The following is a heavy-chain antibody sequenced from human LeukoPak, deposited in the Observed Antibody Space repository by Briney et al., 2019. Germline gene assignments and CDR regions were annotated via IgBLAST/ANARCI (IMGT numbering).Heavy chain of an antibody. V-gene: IGHV1-2*02. Sequence: ASVKVSCKASGYTFTGYYMHWVRQAPGQGLEWMGWINPNSGGTNYAQKFQGRVTMTRDTSISTAYMELSRLRSDDTAVYYCARDRVVRGTGDYWGQGTLVTVSP. D-gene: IGHD3-10*01. CDR3: ARDRVVRGTGDY. CDR1: GYTFTGYY. CDR2: INPNSGGT. J-gene: IGHJ4*02.